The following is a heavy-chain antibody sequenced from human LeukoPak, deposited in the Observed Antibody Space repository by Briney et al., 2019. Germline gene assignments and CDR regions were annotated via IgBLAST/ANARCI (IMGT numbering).Heavy chain of an antibody. D-gene: IGHD4-17*01. Sequence: SGPTLVNPTQTPTLTCTFSGFSLRTTGLGVGWVRQPPGKALEWLALIYWDDNKLYSPSLRRRVTITKDTSKNQVVLTMTNMAPVDTATYYCAHYGDYRFLYYFDHWGQGALVTVSS. V-gene: IGHV2-5*02. J-gene: IGHJ4*02. CDR1: GFSLRTTGLG. CDR2: IYWDDNK. CDR3: AHYGDYRFLYYFDH.